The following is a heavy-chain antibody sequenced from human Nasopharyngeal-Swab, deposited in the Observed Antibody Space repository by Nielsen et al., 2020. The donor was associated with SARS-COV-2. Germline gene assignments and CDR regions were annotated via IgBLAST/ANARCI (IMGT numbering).Heavy chain of an antibody. Sequence: GGSLRLSCKGSGYSFPLSFLLWVRQMPGKGLEWMGRIDPSDSYTNYSPSFQGHVTISADKSISTAYLQWSSLKASDTAMYYCARLRREVVGIYYYYYMDVWGKGTTVTVSS. CDR3: ARLRREVVGIYYYYYMDV. CDR2: IDPSDSYT. D-gene: IGHD2-15*01. CDR1: GYSFPLSF. V-gene: IGHV5-10-1*01. J-gene: IGHJ6*03.